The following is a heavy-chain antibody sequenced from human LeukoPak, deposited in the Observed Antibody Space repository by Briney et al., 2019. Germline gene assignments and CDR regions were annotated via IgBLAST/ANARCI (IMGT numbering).Heavy chain of an antibody. D-gene: IGHD3-22*01. CDR2: IYTSGST. CDR3: ARVDSSGYYYASDYFDY. Sequence: SETLSLTCTVSGGSISSGSYYWSWIRQPAGKGLEWIGRIYTSGSTNYNPSLKSRVTISVDTSKNQFSLKLSSVTAADTAVYYCARVDSSGYYYASDYFDYWGQGTLVTVSS. V-gene: IGHV4-61*02. CDR1: GGSISSGSYY. J-gene: IGHJ4*02.